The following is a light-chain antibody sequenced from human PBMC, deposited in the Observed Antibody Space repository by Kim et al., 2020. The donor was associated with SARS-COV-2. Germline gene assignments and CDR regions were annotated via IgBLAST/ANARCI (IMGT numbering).Light chain of an antibody. CDR3: QVWDSSSDHVV. V-gene: IGLV3-21*04. CDR2: YDS. Sequence: APGKTAGINCGENNVGRKSVHWYQQKQGQAPVLVIYYDSDRPSGIPERFSGSNSGNTATLTISRVEAGDEADYYCQVWDSSSDHVVFGGGTQLTVL. J-gene: IGLJ2*01. CDR1: NVGRKS.